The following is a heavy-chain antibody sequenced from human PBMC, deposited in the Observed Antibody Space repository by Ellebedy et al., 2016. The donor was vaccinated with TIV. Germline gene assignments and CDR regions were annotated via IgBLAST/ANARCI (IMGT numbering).Heavy chain of an antibody. CDR2: ISGGNANR. J-gene: IGHJ5*02. CDR3: TRQMTAIGGGFDP. CDR1: GSAFINYA. D-gene: IGHD5-18*01. V-gene: IGHV1-3*01. Sequence: AASVKVSCKASGSAFINYAIHWVRQAPGQRPEWMGWISGGNANRKYYEKLQGRVTMTKDTSASTAYMELSSRRSEDTAVYYCTRQMTAIGGGFDPWGQGTLVTVSS.